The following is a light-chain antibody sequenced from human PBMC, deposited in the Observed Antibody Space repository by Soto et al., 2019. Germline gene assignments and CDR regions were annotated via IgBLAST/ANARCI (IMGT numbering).Light chain of an antibody. V-gene: IGKV3-20*01. Sequence: EIALTKSPGTLSLSPGERATLSCRASQSVSSSYLAWYQQKPGQAPRLLIYGASSRATGIPDRFSGSGSGTDFTLTISRLEPEDFAVYYCQQYGSSSWTFGQGTKVEIK. J-gene: IGKJ1*01. CDR2: GAS. CDR1: QSVSSSY. CDR3: QQYGSSSWT.